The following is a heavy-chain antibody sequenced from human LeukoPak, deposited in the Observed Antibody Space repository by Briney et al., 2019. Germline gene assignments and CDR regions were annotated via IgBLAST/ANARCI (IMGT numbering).Heavy chain of an antibody. CDR2: IKQDGSEK. J-gene: IGHJ5*02. Sequence: GGSLRLSCAASGFTFSSYSMNWVRQAPGKGLEWVANIKQDGSEKYYVDSVKGRFTISRDNAKNSLYLQMNSLRAEDTAVYYCARDRYGEGWFDPWGQGTLVTVSS. V-gene: IGHV3-7*01. CDR1: GFTFSSYS. D-gene: IGHD4-17*01. CDR3: ARDRYGEGWFDP.